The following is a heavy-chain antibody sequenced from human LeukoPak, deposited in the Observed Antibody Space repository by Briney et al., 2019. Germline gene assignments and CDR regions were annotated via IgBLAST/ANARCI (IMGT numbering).Heavy chain of an antibody. Sequence: GSLRLSCAASGFTFDDYAMHWVRQAPGKGREWVSLFSGDGGSTYYADSVKGRFTISRDNSKNSLYLQMNSLRTEDTALYYCAKEENYYDSSGEPYFQHWGQGTLVTVSS. CDR1: GFTFDDYA. J-gene: IGHJ1*01. D-gene: IGHD3-22*01. V-gene: IGHV3-43*02. CDR2: FSGDGGST. CDR3: AKEENYYDSSGEPYFQH.